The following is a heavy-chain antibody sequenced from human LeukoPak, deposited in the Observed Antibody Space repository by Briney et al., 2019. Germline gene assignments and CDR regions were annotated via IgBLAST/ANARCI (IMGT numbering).Heavy chain of an antibody. Sequence: SETLSLTCAVYGGSFNNYYWTWIRQPPGKGLEWIGEINQSGVSNYNPSLKSRVTISVDTSKSQFSLKLSSVTAADTAVYYCARALIVVVPAAMNWFDPWGQGTLVTVSS. J-gene: IGHJ5*02. D-gene: IGHD2-2*01. V-gene: IGHV4-34*01. CDR3: ARALIVVVPAAMNWFDP. CDR1: GGSFNNYY. CDR2: INQSGVS.